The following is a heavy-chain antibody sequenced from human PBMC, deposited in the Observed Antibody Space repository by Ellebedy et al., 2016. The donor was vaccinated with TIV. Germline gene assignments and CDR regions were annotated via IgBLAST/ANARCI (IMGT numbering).Heavy chain of an antibody. J-gene: IGHJ4*02. CDR1: GGSISSYY. D-gene: IGHD5-18*01. CDR3: ARGVDTAMVTFDY. V-gene: IGHV4-59*01. Sequence: GSLRLXXTVSGGSISSYYWNWIRQPPGKGLEWIGYICYSGATNYSPSLKSRVTISVDTSKNQFSLKLSSVTVADTAVYYCARGVDTAMVTFDYWGQGTLVTVSS. CDR2: ICYSGAT.